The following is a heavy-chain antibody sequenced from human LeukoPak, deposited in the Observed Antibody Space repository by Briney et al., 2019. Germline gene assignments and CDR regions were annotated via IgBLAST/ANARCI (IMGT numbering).Heavy chain of an antibody. CDR1: GFTFSSYS. V-gene: IGHV3-21*01. Sequence: PGGSLRLSCAASGFTFSSYSMNWVRQAPGKGLEWVSSISSSSSYIYYADSGKGRFTISRDNAKNSLYLQMNSLRAEDTAVYYCAGNFHHSSSWYVGRGLFDYWGQGTLVTVSS. D-gene: IGHD6-13*01. CDR2: ISSSSSYI. CDR3: AGNFHHSSSWYVGRGLFDY. J-gene: IGHJ4*02.